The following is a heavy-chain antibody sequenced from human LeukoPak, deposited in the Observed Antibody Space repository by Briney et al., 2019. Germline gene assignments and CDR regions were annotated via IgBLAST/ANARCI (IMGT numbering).Heavy chain of an antibody. Sequence: GGSLRLSCVASGFTFSDYWMTWVRQAPGKGLEWVANIKQNGGERYYVDSVKGRFTISRDNAKNSLYLQMNSLRAEDTAVYYCARDSGKARSGYWGQGALVTVSS. CDR1: GFTFSDYW. CDR2: IKQNGGER. CDR3: ARDSGKARSGY. D-gene: IGHD4-23*01. V-gene: IGHV3-7*03. J-gene: IGHJ4*02.